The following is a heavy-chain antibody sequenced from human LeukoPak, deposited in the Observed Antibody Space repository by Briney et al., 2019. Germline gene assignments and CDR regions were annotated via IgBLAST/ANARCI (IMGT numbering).Heavy chain of an antibody. V-gene: IGHV3-23*01. Sequence: PGRSLRLSCAASGFTFRNHGMHWVRQAPGKGLEWVSAISGSGGSTYYADSVKGRFTISRDNSKNTLYLQMNSLRAEDTAVYYCAKDKVGDHYFDYWGQGTLVTVSS. J-gene: IGHJ4*02. CDR1: GFTFRNHG. D-gene: IGHD1-26*01. CDR3: AKDKVGDHYFDY. CDR2: ISGSGGST.